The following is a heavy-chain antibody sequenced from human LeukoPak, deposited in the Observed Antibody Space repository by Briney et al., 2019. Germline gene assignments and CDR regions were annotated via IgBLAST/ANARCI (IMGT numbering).Heavy chain of an antibody. D-gene: IGHD2-2*01. CDR2: ISPNSGGT. CDR3: ARHPRLGYCSTTSCFPFDP. J-gene: IGHJ5*02. V-gene: IGHV1-2*02. CDR1: GYTFTGYY. Sequence: ASVKVSCKASGYTFTGYYMHWVRQAPGQGLEWMGWISPNSGGTNYAQKFQGRVTMTRDTPISTAYMELSRLRSDDTAVYYCARHPRLGYCSTTSCFPFDPWGQGTLVTVSS.